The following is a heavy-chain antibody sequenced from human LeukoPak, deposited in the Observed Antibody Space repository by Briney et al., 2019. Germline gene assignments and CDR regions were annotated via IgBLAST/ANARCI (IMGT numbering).Heavy chain of an antibody. D-gene: IGHD3-10*01. CDR2: INQDGNEN. V-gene: IGHV3-7*04. J-gene: IGHJ4*02. CDR3: AREYFYGSGSYYNGY. Sequence: PGGSLRLSCAASGFTFRSYWMTWVRQAPGKGLEWVANINQDGNENYYVDSVKGRFTISRDNAKNSLYLQMNSLRAQDTAVYYCAREYFYGSGSYYNGYWGQGALVTVSS. CDR1: GFTFRSYW.